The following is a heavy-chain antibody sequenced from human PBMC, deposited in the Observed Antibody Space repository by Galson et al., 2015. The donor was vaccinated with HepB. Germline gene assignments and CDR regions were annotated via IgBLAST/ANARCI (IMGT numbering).Heavy chain of an antibody. CDR2: IRGSGGST. V-gene: IGHV3-23*01. CDR1: GFTFSSYA. J-gene: IGHJ6*02. CDR3: AKSWDIVVVPLMDV. D-gene: IGHD2-2*01. Sequence: SLRLSCAASGFTFSSYAMSWVRQAPGKGLEWVSAIRGSGGSTYYADSVKGRFTISRDNSKNTLYLQMNSLRAEDTAVYYCAKSWDIVVVPLMDVWGQGTTVTVSS.